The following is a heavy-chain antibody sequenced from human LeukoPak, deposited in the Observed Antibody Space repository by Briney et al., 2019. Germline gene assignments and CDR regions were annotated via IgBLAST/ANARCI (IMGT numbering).Heavy chain of an antibody. D-gene: IGHD3-9*01. CDR3: ARTTSVRYPREDGMDV. CDR2: ISAYNGNT. CDR1: GGTFSSYA. Sequence: ASVKVSCKASGGTFSSYAISWVRQAPGQGLEWMGWISAYNGNTNYAQKLQGRVTMTTDTSTSTAYMELRSLRSDDTAVYYCARTTSVRYPREDGMDVWGQGTTVTVSS. V-gene: IGHV1-18*01. J-gene: IGHJ6*02.